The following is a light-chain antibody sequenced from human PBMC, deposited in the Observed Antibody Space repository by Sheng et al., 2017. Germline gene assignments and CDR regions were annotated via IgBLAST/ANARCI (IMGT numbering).Light chain of an antibody. Sequence: DIVLTQYPATLSLSPGERATLSCRTSQSVNNYLVWFQQKPGQAPRLLIYDVFIRATGIPARFSGSGSGTDSTLTISGLEAEDSAVYYCQQRYAWPLTFGGGTTVEI. J-gene: IGKJ4*01. CDR1: QSVNNY. CDR2: DVF. CDR3: QQRYAWPLT. V-gene: IGKV3-11*01.